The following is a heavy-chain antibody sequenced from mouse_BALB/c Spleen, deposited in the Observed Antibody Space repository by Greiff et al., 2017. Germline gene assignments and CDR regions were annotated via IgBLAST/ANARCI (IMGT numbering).Heavy chain of an antibody. Sequence: EVQRVESGGGLVKPGGSLKLSCAASGFTFSSYAMSWVRQTPEKRLEWVASISSGGSTYYPDSVKGRFTISRDNARNILYLQMSSLRSEDTAMYYCARGGITTRYYFDYWGQGTTLTVSS. J-gene: IGHJ2*01. V-gene: IGHV5-6-5*01. CDR3: ARGGITTRYYFDY. CDR2: ISSGGST. D-gene: IGHD2-4*01. CDR1: GFTFSSYA.